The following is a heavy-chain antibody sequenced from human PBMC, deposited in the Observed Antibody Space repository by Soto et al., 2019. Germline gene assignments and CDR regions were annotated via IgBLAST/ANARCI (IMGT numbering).Heavy chain of an antibody. V-gene: IGHV1-69*06. CDR3: ARAGDYYYGRDV. Sequence: SVKVSCKASGGTFSSYAISWVRQAPGQGLEWMGGIIPIFGTANYAQKFQSRVTITADKSTSTAYMELSSLRSEDTAVYYCARAGDYYYGRDVGGQGTTATVSS. CDR1: GGTFSSYA. D-gene: IGHD3-10*01. CDR2: IIPIFGTA. J-gene: IGHJ6*02.